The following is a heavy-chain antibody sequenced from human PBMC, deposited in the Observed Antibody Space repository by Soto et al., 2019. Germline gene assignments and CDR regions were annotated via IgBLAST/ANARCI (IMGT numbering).Heavy chain of an antibody. V-gene: IGHV3-23*01. CDR3: AKDSWAIFGVPAGEYYAMDV. J-gene: IGHJ6*02. Sequence: GSLRLSCVASGFTFENYAMSWVRQAPGKGLEWVSAISGSGGTTYYSDSVKGRFTISIDNSKNTVYLQMNDLRVEDAAEYFCAKDSWAIFGVPAGEYYAMDVWGQGTRVTVSS. CDR1: GFTFENYA. CDR2: ISGSGGTT. D-gene: IGHD3-3*01.